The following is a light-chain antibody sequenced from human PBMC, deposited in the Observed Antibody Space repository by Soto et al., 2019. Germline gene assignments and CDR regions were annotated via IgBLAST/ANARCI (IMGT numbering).Light chain of an antibody. CDR1: QSVGSN. V-gene: IGKV3-15*01. J-gene: IGKJ1*01. CDR3: QQYNNWPPDRT. Sequence: EIVMTQSPATLSVSPGERATLSCRASQSVGSNLAWYQQKSGQAPRLLIYGASPRATGIPARFSGSGSGTEFTLTIRSLQSEDFAIYFCQQYNNWPPDRTFGQGTKVEIK. CDR2: GAS.